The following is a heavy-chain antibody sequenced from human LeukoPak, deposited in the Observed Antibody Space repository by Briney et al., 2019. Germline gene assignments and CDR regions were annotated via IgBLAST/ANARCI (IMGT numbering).Heavy chain of an antibody. CDR2: MNPNSGNT. J-gene: IGHJ4*02. CDR1: GYTFITYD. CDR3: ARGASRSFDY. V-gene: IGHV1-8*01. Sequence: GASVKVSCKASGYTFITYDFNWVRQATGQGLEWMGWMNPNSGNTGYAQKFQGRVTMTRNTSINTAYMELSSLRSEDTAVYYCARGASRSFDYWGQGTLVTVS.